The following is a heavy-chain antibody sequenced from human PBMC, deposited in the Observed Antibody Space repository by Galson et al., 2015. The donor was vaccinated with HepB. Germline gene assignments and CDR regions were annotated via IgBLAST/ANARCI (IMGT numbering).Heavy chain of an antibody. D-gene: IGHD6-13*01. CDR3: ARVGAATIYYYYAMDV. CDR2: ISPYNRDT. J-gene: IGHJ6*02. V-gene: IGHV1-18*01. CDR1: GYTFSTYS. Sequence: QSGAEMKKPGASVKVSCKASGYTFSTYSITWVRQAPGQGLEWMGWISPYNRDTNYARKFQGRVTMTTDTFTSTAYMELRSLRSDDTAVYYCARVGAATIYYYYAMDVWAKGPRSPSP.